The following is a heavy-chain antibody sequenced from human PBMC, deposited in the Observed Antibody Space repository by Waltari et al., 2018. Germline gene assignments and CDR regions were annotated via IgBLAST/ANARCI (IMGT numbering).Heavy chain of an antibody. D-gene: IGHD3-3*01. Sequence: EVQLVESGGGLVQPGGSLRLSCAASGFTFSSYEMNWVRQAPGKGLEWVSYISSSGSTIYYADSVKGRFTISRDNAKNSLYLQMNSLRAEDTAVYYCARDGYYDFWSGYYYYYYYGMDVWGQGTTVTVSS. CDR2: ISSSGSTI. J-gene: IGHJ6*02. CDR3: ARDGYYDFWSGYYYYYYYGMDV. CDR1: GFTFSSYE. V-gene: IGHV3-48*03.